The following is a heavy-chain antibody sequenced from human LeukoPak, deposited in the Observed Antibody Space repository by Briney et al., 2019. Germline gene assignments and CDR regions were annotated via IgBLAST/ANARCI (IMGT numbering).Heavy chain of an antibody. V-gene: IGHV3-49*03. D-gene: IGHD2/OR15-2a*01. Sequence: GGSLRLSCTPSGFTFGDYAMSWFRQAPGKGLEWVGVIRSRAYGGTTDYAASVKGRFTTSRDDSKSIAYLQMNSLKTEDTGVYFCVRYTTTSRYTYFGMDVWGQGTTVTVSS. CDR3: VRYTTTSRYTYFGMDV. CDR2: IRSRAYGGTT. J-gene: IGHJ6*02. CDR1: GFTFGDYA.